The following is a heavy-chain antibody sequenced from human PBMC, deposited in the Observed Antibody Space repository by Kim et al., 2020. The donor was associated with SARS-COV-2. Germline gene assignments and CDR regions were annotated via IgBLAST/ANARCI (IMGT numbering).Heavy chain of an antibody. Sequence: GGSLRLSCAASGFTFSSYAMHWVRQAPDKGLDWVAVISYDGSNKYYADSVKGRFTISRDNSKHTLYLQMNSLRAEDTAVYYCARLSGIAAAGTINYYYYGIDVWGKGTAVTVSS. CDR2: ISYDGSNK. D-gene: IGHD6-13*01. J-gene: IGHJ6*04. V-gene: IGHV3-30-3*01. CDR3: ARLSGIAAAGTINYYYYGIDV. CDR1: GFTFSSYA.